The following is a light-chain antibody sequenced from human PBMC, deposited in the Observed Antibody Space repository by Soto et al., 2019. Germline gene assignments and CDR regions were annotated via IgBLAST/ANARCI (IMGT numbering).Light chain of an antibody. CDR3: SSYTSYHRV. CDR2: EVS. V-gene: IGLV2-14*01. Sequence: QSVLTQPASVSGSPGQSITISCTGTSSDVGGYNYVSWYQQHPGKAPKLMIYEVSNRPSGVSHRFSGTKSGNTASLTISGLQAEDEADYYCSSYTSYHRVFGGGTKLTVL. CDR1: SSDVGGYNY. J-gene: IGLJ3*02.